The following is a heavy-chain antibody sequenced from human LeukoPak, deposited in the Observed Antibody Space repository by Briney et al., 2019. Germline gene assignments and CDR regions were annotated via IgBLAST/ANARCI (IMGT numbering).Heavy chain of an antibody. J-gene: IGHJ4*02. CDR2: IYYSGST. D-gene: IGHD6-13*01. CDR1: GGSISSYY. V-gene: IGHV4-59*01. Sequence: SETLSLTCTISGGSISSYYWSWIRQPPGKGLEWIGYIYYSGSTNYNPSLKSRVTISVDTSKNQFSLKLSSVTAADTAVYYCARMSYTTSRDYWGQGTLVTVSS. CDR3: ARMSYTTSRDY.